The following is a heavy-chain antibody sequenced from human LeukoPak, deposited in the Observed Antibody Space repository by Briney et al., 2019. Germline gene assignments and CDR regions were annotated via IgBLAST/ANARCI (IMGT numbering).Heavy chain of an antibody. V-gene: IGHV4-30-4*08. CDR2: IYYSGST. Sequence: SQTLSLTCTVSGGSISSGDYYWSWIRQPPGKGLEWIGYIYYSGSTYYNPSLKSRVTISVDTSKNQFSLKLSSVTAADTAVYYCARGFDSWGEKLVFDYWGQGTLITVSS. CDR1: GGSISSGDYY. CDR3: ARGFDSWGEKLVFDY. D-gene: IGHD3-16*01. J-gene: IGHJ4*02.